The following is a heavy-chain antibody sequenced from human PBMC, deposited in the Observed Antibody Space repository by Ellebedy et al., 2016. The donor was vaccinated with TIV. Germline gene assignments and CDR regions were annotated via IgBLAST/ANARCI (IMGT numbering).Heavy chain of an antibody. CDR2: IYYSGST. CDR3: AKEEVATRDSGKDV. V-gene: IGHV4-39*02. CDR1: GGSISGTYTSYY. D-gene: IGHD5-12*01. Sequence: SETLSLXXNVSGGSISGTYTSYYWGWIRQPPGKGLEWIGSIYYSGSTYHNPSLKTRVTISLDTSKNQFSLKLTSVTATDTAVYYCAKEEVATRDSGKDVWGQGTTVTVSS. J-gene: IGHJ6*02.